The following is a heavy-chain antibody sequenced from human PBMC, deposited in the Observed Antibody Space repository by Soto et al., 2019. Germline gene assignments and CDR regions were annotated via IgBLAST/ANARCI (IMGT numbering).Heavy chain of an antibody. CDR3: ARGPSYGGVIYYFDY. Sequence: GVSAKVTCNASGYTFTCYGMCWVRQAPGQGLEWMGWISAYNGNTNYAQKLQGRVTMTTDTSTRTAYMELRSLRSDDTAVYYCARGPSYGGVIYYFDYWGQGTLVT. V-gene: IGHV1-18*01. J-gene: IGHJ4*02. CDR2: ISAYNGNT. D-gene: IGHD1-26*01. CDR1: GYTFTCYG.